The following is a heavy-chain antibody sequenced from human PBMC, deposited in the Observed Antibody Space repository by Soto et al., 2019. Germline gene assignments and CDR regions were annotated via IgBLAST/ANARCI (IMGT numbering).Heavy chain of an antibody. J-gene: IGHJ4*02. CDR2: ISYDGNDK. CDR1: GFTFSRYG. V-gene: IGHV3-30*18. D-gene: IGHD6-13*01. CDR3: AKDGDIAAAGYYFDY. Sequence: GGSLRFSCAASGFTFSRYGMHWVRQAPGKGLEWVAVISYDGNDKHYEDSVKGRFTISRDNSKNTLSLQMNSLRAEDTAVYYCAKDGDIAAAGYYFDYWGQGALVTVSS.